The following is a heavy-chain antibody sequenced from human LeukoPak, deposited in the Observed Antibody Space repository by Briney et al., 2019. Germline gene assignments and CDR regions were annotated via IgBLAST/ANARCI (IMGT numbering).Heavy chain of an antibody. CDR3: AKGGSGSDY. CDR2: ISYDGSNK. CDR1: GFTFSSYG. J-gene: IGHJ4*02. D-gene: IGHD3-10*01. V-gene: IGHV3-30*18. Sequence: GGSLILSCAASGFTFSSYGMHWVRQAPGKGLEWVAVISYDGSNKYYADSVKGRFTISRDNSKNTLYLQVNSLRAEDTAVYYCAKGGSGSDYWGQGTLVTVSS.